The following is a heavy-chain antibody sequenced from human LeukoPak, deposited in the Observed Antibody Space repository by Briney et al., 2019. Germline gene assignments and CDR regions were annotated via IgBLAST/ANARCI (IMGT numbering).Heavy chain of an antibody. V-gene: IGHV3-23*01. J-gene: IGHJ5*02. D-gene: IGHD6-13*01. Sequence: PGGSLRLSCAASGFTFSSYAMSWVRQAPGKGLEWVSDISGSGSSTYYADSVKGRFTISRDNSKNTLYLQMNSLRAEDTAVYYCAKARKAENWFDPWGQGTLVTVSS. CDR2: ISGSGSST. CDR1: GFTFSSYA. CDR3: AKARKAENWFDP.